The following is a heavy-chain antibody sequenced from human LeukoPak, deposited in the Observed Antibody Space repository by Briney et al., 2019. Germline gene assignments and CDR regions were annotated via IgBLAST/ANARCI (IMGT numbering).Heavy chain of an antibody. CDR3: AKDMDDHGDYLFHY. CDR2: IGGTSAGGGR. J-gene: IGHJ4*02. D-gene: IGHD4-17*01. V-gene: IGHV3-23*01. Sequence: GGSLRLSCAASGFTFSYYVMSWVRQAPGKGLEWVSGIGGTSAGGGRSYADSVKGRSTISRDDSTSTLYLQMNSLRDEDTAVYYCAKDMDDHGDYLFHYWGQGTLVTVSS. CDR1: GFTFSYYV.